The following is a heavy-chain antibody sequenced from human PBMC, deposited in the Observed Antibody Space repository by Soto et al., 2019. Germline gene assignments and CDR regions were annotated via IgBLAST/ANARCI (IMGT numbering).Heavy chain of an antibody. Sequence: SVKVSCKASGGTFSSSAISWVRQAPGQGLEWMGGIIPIIGTANYAQKCQGRVTITADDSPSTAYMEVSSLRPEDTAVDYCERGRGYSDRRYYFDYWGQGALVTVSS. CDR1: GGTFSSSA. CDR2: IIPIIGTA. J-gene: IGHJ4*02. CDR3: ERGRGYSDRRYYFDY. V-gene: IGHV1-69*13. D-gene: IGHD5-18*01.